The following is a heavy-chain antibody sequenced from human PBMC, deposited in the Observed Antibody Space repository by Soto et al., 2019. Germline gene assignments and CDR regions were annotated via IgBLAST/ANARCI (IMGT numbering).Heavy chain of an antibody. V-gene: IGHV3-33*01. CDR2: IWYDGSNK. CDR3: ARDVGGYDFWSGYYTGYNWFEP. D-gene: IGHD3-3*01. CDR1: GFTFSSYG. J-gene: IGHJ5*02. Sequence: GSLRLSCAASGFTFSSYGMHCVRQAPGKGLEWVAVIWYDGSNKYYADSVKGRFTISRDNSKNTLYLQMNSLRAEDTAVYYCARDVGGYDFWSGYYTGYNWFEPWGQGTMVTVSS.